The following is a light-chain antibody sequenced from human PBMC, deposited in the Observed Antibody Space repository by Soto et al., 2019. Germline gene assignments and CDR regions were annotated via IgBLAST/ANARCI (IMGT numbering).Light chain of an antibody. CDR1: SGHSSYA. CDR2: LNSDGSH. J-gene: IGLJ1*01. CDR3: QTGGISLYV. Sequence: QSVLTQSPSASASLGASVKVTCTLSSGHSSYAISWHQQQPEKGPRYLMKLNSDGSHSEGDGIPDRFSGSSSGAERYLTISSLQSEGEADYYCQTGGISLYVFGTGTKLTVL. V-gene: IGLV4-69*01.